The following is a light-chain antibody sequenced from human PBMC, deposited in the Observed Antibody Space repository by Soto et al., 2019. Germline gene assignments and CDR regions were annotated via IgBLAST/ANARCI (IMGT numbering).Light chain of an antibody. CDR3: QTWGTGIQV. CDR1: SGHSSYA. J-gene: IGLJ2*01. Sequence: QLVLTQSPSASASLGASVKLTCTLSSGHSSYAIAWHQQQPEKGPRYLMKLNSDGSHSKGGGIPDRFSGSSSGAERYLTISSLQSEDEADYYCQTWGTGIQVFGGGTKLTVL. CDR2: LNSDGSH. V-gene: IGLV4-69*01.